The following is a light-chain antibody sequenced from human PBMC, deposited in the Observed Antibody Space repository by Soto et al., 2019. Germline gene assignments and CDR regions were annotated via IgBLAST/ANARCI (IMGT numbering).Light chain of an antibody. Sequence: QSALTQPASVSGSPGQSITISCTGTSGDVGSYNLVSWYQQHPGKAPKLMIYEGSKRPSGVSNRFSGSTSGNTASLTISGLQAEDEADYYCSSYAGSSTLVFSGITKLTVL. V-gene: IGLV2-23*01. CDR1: SGDVGSYNL. J-gene: IGLJ2*01. CDR3: SSYAGSSTLV. CDR2: EGS.